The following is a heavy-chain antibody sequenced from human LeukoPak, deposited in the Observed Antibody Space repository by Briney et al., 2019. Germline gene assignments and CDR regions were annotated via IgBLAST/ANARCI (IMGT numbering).Heavy chain of an antibody. CDR2: IIPILGIA. J-gene: IGHJ4*02. Sequence: SVKVSCKASGGTFSSYAISWVRQAPGQGLEWMGRIIPILGIANYAQKFQGRVTITADKSTSTAYMELSSLRSEDTAVYYCTRDSANKPFDYWGQGTLVTVSS. D-gene: IGHD1-14*01. CDR1: GGTFSSYA. CDR3: TRDSANKPFDY. V-gene: IGHV1-69*04.